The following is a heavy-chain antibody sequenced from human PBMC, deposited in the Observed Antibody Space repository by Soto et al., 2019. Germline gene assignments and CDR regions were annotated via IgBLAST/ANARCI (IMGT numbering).Heavy chain of an antibody. CDR3: ATRNYYDSSGYHDY. J-gene: IGHJ4*02. V-gene: IGHV5-51*01. Sequence: GESLKISCKGFGYRFTSFWIGWVRQMPGKGLEWMGIIHPDDSDTKYNQPFQGQVTISADKSISTAYLQWSSLKASDTAMYYCATRNYYDSSGYHDYWGQGTLVTVSS. CDR2: IHPDDSDT. CDR1: GYRFTSFW. D-gene: IGHD3-22*01.